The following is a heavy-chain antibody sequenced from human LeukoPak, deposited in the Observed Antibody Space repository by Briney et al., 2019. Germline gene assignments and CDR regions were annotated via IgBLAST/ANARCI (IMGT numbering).Heavy chain of an antibody. CDR2: IIPIFGTA. V-gene: IGHV1-69*13. CDR3: ARDGNDILTGYYKAPLDY. CDR1: GGTFSSYA. Sequence: SVKVSCKASGGTFSSYAISWVRQAPGQGLEWMGGIIPIFGTANYAQKFQGRVTITADESTSTAYMELSSPRSEDTAVYYCARDGNDILTGYYKAPLDYWGQGTLVTVSS. D-gene: IGHD3-9*01. J-gene: IGHJ4*02.